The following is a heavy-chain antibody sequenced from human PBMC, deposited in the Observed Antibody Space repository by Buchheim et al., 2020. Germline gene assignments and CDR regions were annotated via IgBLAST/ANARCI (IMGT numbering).Heavy chain of an antibody. Sequence: QVQLQESGPGLVKPSETLSLTCTVSGGSISSYYWSWIRQPPGKGLEWIGYIYYSGSTNYNPSLKSRVPISVDTSKNQFSLKLSSVTAADTAVYYCAREGAMAYGDYVGYYGMDVWGQGTT. D-gene: IGHD4-17*01. CDR3: AREGAMAYGDYVGYYGMDV. J-gene: IGHJ6*02. V-gene: IGHV4-59*01. CDR2: IYYSGST. CDR1: GGSISSYY.